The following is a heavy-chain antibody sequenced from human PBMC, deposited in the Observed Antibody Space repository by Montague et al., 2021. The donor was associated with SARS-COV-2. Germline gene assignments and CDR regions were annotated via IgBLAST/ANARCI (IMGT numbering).Heavy chain of an antibody. CDR1: GDSVSSNSAA. V-gene: IGHV6-1*01. CDR3: ASRGAGWFGSNPERFDY. Sequence: CAISGDSVSSNSAAWNRIRQSPSRGLEWLGRTYYRSKWYNDYAVSVKSRITINPDTSKNQFSLKLSSVTAADTAVYYCASRGAGWFGSNPERFDYWGQGTLVTVSS. CDR2: TYYRSKWYN. J-gene: IGHJ4*02. D-gene: IGHD3-10*01.